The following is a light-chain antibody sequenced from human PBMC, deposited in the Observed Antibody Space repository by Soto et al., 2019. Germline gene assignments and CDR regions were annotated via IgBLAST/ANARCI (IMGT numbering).Light chain of an antibody. CDR3: GTWDSSLSAGRV. Sequence: QSVLTQPPSVSAAPGQKVTISCSGSSSNIGNNYVSWYQQLPGTDPKLLIYDNNNRPSGIPDRFSGSKSGTSATLGITGLQTGDEADYYCGTWDSSLSAGRVFGTGTKLTVL. V-gene: IGLV1-51*01. CDR2: DNN. J-gene: IGLJ1*01. CDR1: SSNIGNNY.